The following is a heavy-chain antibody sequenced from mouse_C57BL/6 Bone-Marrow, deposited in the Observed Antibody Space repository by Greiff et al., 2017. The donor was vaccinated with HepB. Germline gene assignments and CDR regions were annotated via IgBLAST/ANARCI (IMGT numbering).Heavy chain of an antibody. CDR2: IDPSDSYT. D-gene: IGHD2-4*01. Sequence: QGQRQQAGAGRGRPGAGGGGGGKGSGYTVGGWGREGVGRWPGQGLEWIGEIDPSDSYTNYNQKFKGKATLTVDTSSSTAYMQLSSLTSEDSVVYYCAREGSDYDEKDWYFDVWGTGTTVTVSS. J-gene: IGHJ1*03. CDR3: AREGSDYDEKDWYFDV. CDR1: GYTVGGWG. V-gene: IGHV1-50*01.